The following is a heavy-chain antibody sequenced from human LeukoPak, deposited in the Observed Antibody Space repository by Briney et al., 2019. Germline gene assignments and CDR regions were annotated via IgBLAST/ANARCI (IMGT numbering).Heavy chain of an antibody. Sequence: GGSLRLSCAASGFTFSSYSMNWVRQAPGKGLEWVSSITSSSGYIYYADSVKGRFTISRDNAKKSLYLQMNSLRAEGTAVYYCAREISSSGCLDHWGQGTLVTVSS. D-gene: IGHD6-25*01. CDR2: ITSSSGYI. CDR1: GFTFSSYS. V-gene: IGHV3-21*01. J-gene: IGHJ4*02. CDR3: AREISSSGCLDH.